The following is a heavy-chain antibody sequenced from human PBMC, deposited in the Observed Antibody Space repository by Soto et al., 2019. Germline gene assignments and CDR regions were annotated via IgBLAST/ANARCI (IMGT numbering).Heavy chain of an antibody. CDR2: INTGNGDA. CDR3: ARDLSGISVYGVDV. J-gene: IGHJ6*02. CDR1: RYSFTIYA. V-gene: IGHV1-3*04. D-gene: IGHD3-10*01. Sequence: ASVKVSCKASRYSFTIYAIHWVRQAPGQRLEWMGWINTGNGDAKYSENFHGRVIITRDTSASTAYMEMSSLTSEDTGVYYCARDLSGISVYGVDVWGQGTTVTVSS.